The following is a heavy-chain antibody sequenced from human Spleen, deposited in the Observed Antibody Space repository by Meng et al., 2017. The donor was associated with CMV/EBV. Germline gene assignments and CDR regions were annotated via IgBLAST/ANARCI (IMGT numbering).Heavy chain of an antibody. Sequence: GESLKISCAASGFTFSSYWMSWVRQAPGKGLEWVSAISGSGGSTYYADSVKGRFAISRDNSKSTLYLQMNSLRAEDTALYYCAKCSSTSCRYFDYWGQGTLVTVSS. J-gene: IGHJ4*02. CDR3: AKCSSTSCRYFDY. CDR1: GFTFSSYW. CDR2: ISGSGGST. D-gene: IGHD2-2*01. V-gene: IGHV3-23*01.